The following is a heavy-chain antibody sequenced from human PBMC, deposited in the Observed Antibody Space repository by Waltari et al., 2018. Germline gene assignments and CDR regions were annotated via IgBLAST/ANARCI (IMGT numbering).Heavy chain of an antibody. D-gene: IGHD3-10*01. V-gene: IGHV4-34*02. J-gene: IGHJ5*02. Sequence: QVQLKQWGAGTLKPSDTLSLTCGVYGGSFSGYHWTWVRQSPGKGLEWIGEINNGGVTNYSPSLKSRVTISVDASKNQFSLFVRSVTAADTAVYYCARRGVPDYYGSGSPYRNWFDPWGQGTLVTVSS. CDR2: INNGGVT. CDR3: ARRGVPDYYGSGSPYRNWFDP. CDR1: GGSFSGYH.